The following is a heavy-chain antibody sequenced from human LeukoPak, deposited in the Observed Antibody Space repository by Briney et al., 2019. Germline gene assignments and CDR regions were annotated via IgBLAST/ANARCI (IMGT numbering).Heavy chain of an antibody. D-gene: IGHD4-17*01. CDR1: GFTFSSYT. CDR3: ARASTTVPNPLDN. J-gene: IGHJ4*02. CDR2: ISDPHSGSET. V-gene: IGHV3-23*01. Sequence: PGGSLRLSCAASGFTFSSYTMNWVRQALGQGLEWVSTISDPHSGSETHYADSVKGRFTISRDDFQNTLYLQMNSLRAEDTAVYFCARASTTVPNPLDNWGQGTLVTVSS.